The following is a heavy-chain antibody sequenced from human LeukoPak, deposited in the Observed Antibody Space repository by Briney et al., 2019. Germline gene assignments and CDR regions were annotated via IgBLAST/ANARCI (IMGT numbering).Heavy chain of an antibody. D-gene: IGHD6-19*01. J-gene: IGHJ5*02. V-gene: IGHV4-59*01. Sequence: SETLSLTCTVSGGSISSYYWSWIRQPPGKGLEWIGYIYYSGSTNYNPSLKRRVSISVDTSKNQFSLKLSSVTAADTAVYYCARVVAVAGSNWFDPWGQGTLVTVSS. CDR3: ARVVAVAGSNWFDP. CDR2: IYYSGST. CDR1: GGSISSYY.